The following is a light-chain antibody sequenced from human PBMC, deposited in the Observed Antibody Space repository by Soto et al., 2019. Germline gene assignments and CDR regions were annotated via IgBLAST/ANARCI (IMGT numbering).Light chain of an antibody. CDR3: CSYAGSSTHVV. Sequence: QSALTQPASVSGSPGQSITISCTGTSSDVGSYNLLSWYQQHPGKAPKLMIYEVSKRPSGVSNRFSGSKSGNTASLTISGLQAEDEADYYCCSYAGSSTHVVFGGGTKLTVL. V-gene: IGLV2-23*02. J-gene: IGLJ2*01. CDR2: EVS. CDR1: SSDVGSYNL.